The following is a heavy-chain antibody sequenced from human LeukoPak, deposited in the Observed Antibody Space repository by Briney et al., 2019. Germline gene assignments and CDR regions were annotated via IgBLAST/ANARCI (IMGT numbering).Heavy chain of an antibody. CDR2: ISYDGSNK. V-gene: IGHV3-30*18. J-gene: IGHJ4*02. CDR3: AKDLAYSNEPVNSDFDY. D-gene: IGHD4-11*01. Sequence: GGSLRLSCAASGFTFSTYGMHWVRQAPGKGLEWVAVISYDGSNKYYADSVKGRFTISRDNSKNTLYLQMNSLRAEDTAVYYCAKDLAYSNEPVNSDFDYWGQGTLVTVSS. CDR1: GFTFSTYG.